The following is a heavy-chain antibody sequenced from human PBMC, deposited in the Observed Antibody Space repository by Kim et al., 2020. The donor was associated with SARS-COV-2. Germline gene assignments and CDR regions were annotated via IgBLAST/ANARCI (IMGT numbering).Heavy chain of an antibody. Sequence: DSVKGRFTISRDNATNSLYLQMNSLRAEDTAVYYCAREPIYGSGSYFADYWGQGTLVTVSS. CDR3: AREPIYGSGSYFADY. D-gene: IGHD3-10*01. J-gene: IGHJ4*02. V-gene: IGHV3-11*05.